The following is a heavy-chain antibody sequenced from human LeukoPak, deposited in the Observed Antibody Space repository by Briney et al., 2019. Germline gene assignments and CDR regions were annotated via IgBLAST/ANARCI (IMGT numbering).Heavy chain of an antibody. V-gene: IGHV4-59*01. D-gene: IGHD4-23*01. CDR2: IYYSGST. J-gene: IGHJ4*02. CDR3: ARGGHKRDDYGGFFDY. Sequence: SETLSLTCTVSGGSISSYYWSWIRQPPGKGLEWIGYIYYSGSTNYNPSLKSRVTISVDTSKNQFSLKLSSVTAADTAVYYCARGGHKRDDYGGFFDYWGQGTLVTVSS. CDR1: GGSISSYY.